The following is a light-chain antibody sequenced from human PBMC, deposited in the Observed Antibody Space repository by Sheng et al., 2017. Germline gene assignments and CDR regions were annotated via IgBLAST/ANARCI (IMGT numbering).Light chain of an antibody. Sequence: EIVLTQSPGTLSLSPGDRATLSCRASQTITSNYLAWYQQRPGQAPRLLIYEAAIRATGIPDRFSGGGSGTDFTLTISRLEPEDLAVYYCQQYASSSPPWTFG. CDR1: QTITSNY. J-gene: IGKJ1*01. V-gene: IGKV3-20*01. CDR3: QQYASSSPPWT. CDR2: EAA.